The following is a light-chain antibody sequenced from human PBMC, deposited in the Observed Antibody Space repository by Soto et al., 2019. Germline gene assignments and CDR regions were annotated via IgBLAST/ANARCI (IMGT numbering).Light chain of an antibody. V-gene: IGLV2-8*01. CDR2: EVS. CDR1: SSDIGTYDY. Sequence: QSALAQPPSASGSLGQSVTISCTGTSSDIGTYDYVSWYQQHPGRAPKLIIFEVSKRPLGVPDRFSGSKSGNTASLIVSGIQPEDEAESNCTSYTGDDFTFVFGTRTKVTV. CDR3: TSYTGDDFTFV. J-gene: IGLJ1*01.